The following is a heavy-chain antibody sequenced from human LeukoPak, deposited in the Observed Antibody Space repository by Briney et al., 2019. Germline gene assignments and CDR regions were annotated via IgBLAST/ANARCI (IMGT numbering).Heavy chain of an antibody. CDR2: IYYSGST. V-gene: IGHV4-59*12. J-gene: IGHJ5*02. CDR1: GGSISSYY. Sequence: PSETLSLTCTVSGGSISSYYWSWIRQPPGKGLEWIGYIYYSGSTNYNPSLKSRVTMSVDTSKNQFSLKLSSVTAADTAVYYCARGGYPKNNWFDPWGQGTLVTVSS. CDR3: ARGGYPKNNWFDP. D-gene: IGHD6-13*01.